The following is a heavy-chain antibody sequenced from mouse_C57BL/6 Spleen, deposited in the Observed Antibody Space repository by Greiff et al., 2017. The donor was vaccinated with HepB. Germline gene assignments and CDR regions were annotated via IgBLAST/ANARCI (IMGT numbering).Heavy chain of an antibody. V-gene: IGHV1-64*01. J-gene: IGHJ2*01. CDR3: AREGVLRFIFDY. CDR2: IHPNSGST. Sequence: QVQLQQPGAELVKPGASVKLSCKASGYTFTSYWMHWVKQRPGQGLEWIGMIHPNSGSTNYNEKFKSKATLTVDKSSSTAYMQLSSLTSEDSAVYYCAREGVLRFIFDYWGQGTTLTVSS. CDR1: GYTFTSYW. D-gene: IGHD1-1*01.